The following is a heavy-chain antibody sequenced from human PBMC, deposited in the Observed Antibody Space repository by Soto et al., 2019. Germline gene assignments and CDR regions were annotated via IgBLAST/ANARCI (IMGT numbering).Heavy chain of an antibody. V-gene: IGHV4-59*01. Sequence: PSETLSLTCTVSGGSISRYYWSWIRQAPGSGLEWIGNIFSSGSTNYNPSLKSRVAISVDTSKNQVSLKLNAVTTADTAVYYCAREYYDFWSVTYSYYGLDVWGQGTTVTVSS. CDR3: AREYYDFWSVTYSYYGLDV. CDR2: IFSSGST. D-gene: IGHD3-3*01. J-gene: IGHJ6*02. CDR1: GGSISRYY.